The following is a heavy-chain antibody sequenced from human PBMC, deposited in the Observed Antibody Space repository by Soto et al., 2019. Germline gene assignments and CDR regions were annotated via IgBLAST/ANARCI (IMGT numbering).Heavy chain of an antibody. J-gene: IGHJ5*02. CDR2: ISSSRSYI. CDR3: ARSDCTSTSCYVVWFDP. D-gene: IGHD2-2*01. V-gene: IGHV3-21*01. CDR1: GFNFSNYG. Sequence: GGSLRLSCAASGFNFSNYGMNWVRQAPGKGLEWVSSISSSRSYISYADSVKGRFTISRGNAKNSVYLQMNSLRAEDTAVYYCARSDCTSTSCYVVWFDPWGQGTLVTVSS.